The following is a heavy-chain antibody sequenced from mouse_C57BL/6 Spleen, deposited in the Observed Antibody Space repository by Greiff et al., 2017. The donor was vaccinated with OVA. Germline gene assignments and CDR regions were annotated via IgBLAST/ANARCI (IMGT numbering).Heavy chain of an antibody. D-gene: IGHD2-2*01. Sequence: QVQLQQSGAELVKPGASVKLSCKASGYTFTEYTIHWVKQRSGQGLEWIGWFYPGSGSIKYNEKFKDKATLTAAKSSSTVYMELSSLTSEDSEVYFSARHEVRSTMVTTNYAMDYWGQGTSVTVSS. J-gene: IGHJ4*01. CDR2: FYPGSGSI. V-gene: IGHV1-62-2*01. CDR1: GYTFTEYT. CDR3: ARHEVRSTMVTTNYAMDY.